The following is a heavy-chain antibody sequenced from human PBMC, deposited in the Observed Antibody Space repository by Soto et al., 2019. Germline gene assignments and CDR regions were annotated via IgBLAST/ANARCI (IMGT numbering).Heavy chain of an antibody. CDR1: GGTFSSYA. CDR2: IIPIFGTA. J-gene: IGHJ6*02. D-gene: IGHD3-3*01. V-gene: IGHV1-69*13. CDR3: ARDFESPGYYDFWSGYFSTYGMDV. Sequence: RASVKVSCKASGGTFSSYAISWVRQAPGQGLEWMGGIIPIFGTANYAQKFQGRVTITADESTSTAYMELNSLRAEDTAVYYCARDFESPGYYDFWSGYFSTYGMDVWGQGTTVTVSS.